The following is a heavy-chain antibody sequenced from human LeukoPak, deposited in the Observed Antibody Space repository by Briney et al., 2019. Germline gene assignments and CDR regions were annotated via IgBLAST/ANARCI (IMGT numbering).Heavy chain of an antibody. Sequence: SETLSLTCAVYIGSFSSYYSSWIRHPPERGREWIGEINHSGSTNYIPSLKSRVPISVDTSKNQFSLKLGSVTAADTAVYYCAREFGGGFDFWGQGTLVTVSS. CDR2: INHSGST. D-gene: IGHD3-10*01. CDR3: AREFGGGFDF. CDR1: IGSFSSYY. J-gene: IGHJ4*02. V-gene: IGHV4-34*01.